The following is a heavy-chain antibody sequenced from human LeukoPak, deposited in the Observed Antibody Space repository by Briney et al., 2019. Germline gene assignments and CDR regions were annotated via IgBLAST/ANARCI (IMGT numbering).Heavy chain of an antibody. CDR2: ISAYNGNT. CDR1: GYTFSKSG. CDR3: ARGRDYNWNYVDY. V-gene: IGHV1-18*01. Sequence: ASVKVSCKASGYTFSKSGMSWVRQAPGQGLEWMGWISAYNGNTNYAQKLQGRVTMTTDTSTSTAYMELRSLRSDDTAVYYCARGRDYNWNYVDYWGQGTLVTVSS. J-gene: IGHJ4*02. D-gene: IGHD1-20*01.